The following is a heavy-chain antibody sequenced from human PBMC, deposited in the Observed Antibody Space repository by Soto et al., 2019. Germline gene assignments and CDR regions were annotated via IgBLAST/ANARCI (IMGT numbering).Heavy chain of an antibody. D-gene: IGHD3-16*01. CDR1: GYTFTGYY. J-gene: IGHJ6*03. V-gene: IGHV1-2*04. CDR3: ARGGLGDFNYYYYYMDV. CDR2: INPNSGGT. Sequence: ASVKVSCKASGYTFTGYYMHWVRHAPGQGLEWMGWINPNSGGTNYAQKFQGWVTMTRDTSISTAYMELSRLRSDDTAMYYCARGGLGDFNYYYYYMDVWGKGTTVTVSS.